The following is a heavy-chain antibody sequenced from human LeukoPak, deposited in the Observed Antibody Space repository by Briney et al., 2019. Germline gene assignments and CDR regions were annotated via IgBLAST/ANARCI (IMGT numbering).Heavy chain of an antibody. Sequence: PSETLSLTCTVSGGSISSYYWSWIRQPPGKGLEWIGEINHSGSTNYNPSLKSRVTISVDTSKNQFSLKLSSVTAADTAVYYCARGAAAGPYAYWGQGTLVTVSS. CDR2: INHSGST. CDR1: GGSISSYY. V-gene: IGHV4-34*01. CDR3: ARGAAAGPYAY. D-gene: IGHD6-13*01. J-gene: IGHJ4*02.